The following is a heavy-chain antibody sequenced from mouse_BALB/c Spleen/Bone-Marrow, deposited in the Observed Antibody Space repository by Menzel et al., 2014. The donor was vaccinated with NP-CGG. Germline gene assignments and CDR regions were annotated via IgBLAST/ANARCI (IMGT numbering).Heavy chain of an antibody. Sequence: DVKLVESGGGLVQPGGSLKLSCATSGFTFSDYYMYWVRQTPEKRLEWVAYISNCGGSTYYPDTVKGRFTISRGNAKNTLYLQMSRLKSEDTAMYYCASTYYGNPFAYWGQGTLVTVSA. V-gene: IGHV5-12*02. CDR1: GFTFSDYY. CDR3: ASTYYGNPFAY. CDR2: ISNCGGST. J-gene: IGHJ3*01. D-gene: IGHD2-10*01.